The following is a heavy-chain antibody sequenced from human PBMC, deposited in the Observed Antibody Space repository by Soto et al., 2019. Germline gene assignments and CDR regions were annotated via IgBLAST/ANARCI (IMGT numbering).Heavy chain of an antibody. CDR3: ARDGYSSGWYGYYYYYYMDV. CDR2: INAGNGNT. CDR1: GYTFTSYA. D-gene: IGHD6-19*01. V-gene: IGHV1-3*01. J-gene: IGHJ6*03. Sequence: QVQLVQSGAEVKKPGASVKVSCKASGYTFTSYAMHWVRQAPGQRLEWMGWINAGNGNTKYSQKFQGRVTITRDTSASTAYMELSSLRSEDTAVYYCARDGYSSGWYGYYYYYYMDVLGKGTTVTVSS.